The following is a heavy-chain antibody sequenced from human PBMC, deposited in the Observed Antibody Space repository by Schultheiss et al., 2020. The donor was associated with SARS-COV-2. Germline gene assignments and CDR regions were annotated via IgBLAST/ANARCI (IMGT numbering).Heavy chain of an antibody. D-gene: IGHD1-26*01. Sequence: GGSLRLSCAASGFTFSSYAMHWVRQAPGKGLEWVAVISYDGSNKYYADSVKGRFTISRDNSKNTLYLQMNSLRSEDTAVYYCAPEGATFDPWGQGTLVTVSS. CDR2: ISYDGSNK. CDR1: GFTFSSYA. CDR3: APEGATFDP. J-gene: IGHJ5*02. V-gene: IGHV3-30-3*01.